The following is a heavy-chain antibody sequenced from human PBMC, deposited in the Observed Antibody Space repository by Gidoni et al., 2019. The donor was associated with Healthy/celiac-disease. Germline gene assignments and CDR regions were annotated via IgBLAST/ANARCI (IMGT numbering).Heavy chain of an antibody. J-gene: IGHJ4*02. CDR1: GFTFSSYW. D-gene: IGHD4-17*01. CDR3: ARENNDYGDYVGDY. CDR2: IKQDGSEK. V-gene: IGHV3-7*03. Sequence: EVQLVESGGGLVQPGGSLRLSCAASGFTFSSYWMSWVRQAPGKGLEWVANIKQDGSEKYYVDSVKGRFTISRDNAKNSLYLQMNSLRAEDTAVYYCARENNDYGDYVGDYWGQGTLVTVSS.